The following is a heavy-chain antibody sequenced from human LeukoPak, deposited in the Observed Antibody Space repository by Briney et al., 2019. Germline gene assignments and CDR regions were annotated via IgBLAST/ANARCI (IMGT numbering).Heavy chain of an antibody. V-gene: IGHV3-7*04. CDR3: ARGASKAFDI. CDR1: GFTFSNYW. Sequence: GGSLRLSCAASGFTFSNYWMRWVRQAPGKGLEWVATIKEDGSEKYYVDSVEGRFTISRDNAKNSLYLQMNSLRAEDTAVYYCARGASKAFDIWGQGTMVTVSS. CDR2: IKEDGSEK. J-gene: IGHJ3*02.